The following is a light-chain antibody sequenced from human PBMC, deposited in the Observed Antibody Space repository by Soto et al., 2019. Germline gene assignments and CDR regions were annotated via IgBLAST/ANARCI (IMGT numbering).Light chain of an antibody. CDR1: RSVSSSY. CDR2: GAS. CDR3: QQYKNWPPIT. J-gene: IGKJ5*01. Sequence: EVVLAQSPGSLCWSPGERATLSCRASRSVSSSYLAWYQQKTGQAPRLLMYGASSRATGIPDRFSGSGSGTEFTLTISSLQSEDFAVYYCQQYKNWPPITFGKGTRLEIK. V-gene: IGKV3-20*01.